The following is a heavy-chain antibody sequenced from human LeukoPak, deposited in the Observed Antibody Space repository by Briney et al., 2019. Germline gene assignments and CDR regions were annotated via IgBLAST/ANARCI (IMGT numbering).Heavy chain of an antibody. CDR1: GYTFTSYA. CDR2: INPNSGGT. V-gene: IGHV1-2*02. J-gene: IGHJ3*02. D-gene: IGHD3-22*01. Sequence: ASVKVSCKASGYTFTSYAMNWVRQAPGQGLEWMGWINPNSGGTNYAQKFQGRVTMTRDTSISTAYMELSRLRSDDTAVYYCARVRGTTYDSSGYYSPFDAFDIWGQGTMVTVSS. CDR3: ARVRGTTYDSSGYYSPFDAFDI.